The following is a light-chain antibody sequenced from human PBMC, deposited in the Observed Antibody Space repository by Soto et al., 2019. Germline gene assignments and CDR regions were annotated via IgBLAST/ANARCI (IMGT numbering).Light chain of an antibody. CDR2: RAS. Sequence: DIQMTQSPSSLSASVGDRVTISCRASQIISTYLNWYQQKPGTAPKLLISRASSVKSGVPPSFSGSGSGGDFTLTISSLRTEDIAAYLCQQSYTSPPWPFGQGTRVEVK. CDR3: QQSYTSPPWP. CDR1: QIISTY. V-gene: IGKV1-39*01. J-gene: IGKJ1*01.